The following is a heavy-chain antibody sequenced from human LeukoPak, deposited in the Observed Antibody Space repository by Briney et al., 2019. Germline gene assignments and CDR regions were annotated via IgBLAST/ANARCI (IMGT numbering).Heavy chain of an antibody. CDR2: MYYTGSYTGTT. CDR1: DGSISSSSFY. CDR3: AKHGDTAGAVTPFDY. D-gene: IGHD6-13*01. Sequence: SETLSLTCIVSDGSISSSSFYWGWIRQPPGKGLEWIGSMYYTGSYTGTTYYNPSLESRVTVSVDTSKNLCSLKLSSVTAADTAVYYCAKHGDTAGAVTPFDYWGQGTLVTVSS. J-gene: IGHJ4*02. V-gene: IGHV4-39*01.